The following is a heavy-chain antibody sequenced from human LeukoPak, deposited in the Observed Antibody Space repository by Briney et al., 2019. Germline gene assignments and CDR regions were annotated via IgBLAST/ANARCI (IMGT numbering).Heavy chain of an antibody. V-gene: IGHV3-11*04. D-gene: IGHD6-19*01. CDR1: GFTFSDYY. CDR2: ISSSGSTI. Sequence: GGSLRLSCAASGFTFSDYYMSWIRQAPGKRLEWVSYISSSGSTIYYADSVKGRFTISRDNAKNSLYLQMNSLRAEDTAVYYCARDAGIAVAGSKTYYYYYYMDVWGKGTTVTVSS. J-gene: IGHJ6*03. CDR3: ARDAGIAVAGSKTYYYYYYMDV.